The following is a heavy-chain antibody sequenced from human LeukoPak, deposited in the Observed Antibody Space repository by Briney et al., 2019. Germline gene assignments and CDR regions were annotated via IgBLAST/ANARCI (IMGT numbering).Heavy chain of an antibody. D-gene: IGHD6-13*01. Sequence: GASVKVSCKTSGYTFIDSYIHWVRQAPGQGLEWMGWINPDTDDTVYAQKFQDRVKMTRDTSINTAYMELSSLRSDDTAVYYCARDERAAAAGSEYYFDYWGQGTLVTVSS. CDR2: INPDTDDT. CDR3: ARDERAAAAGSEYYFDY. CDR1: GYTFIDSY. V-gene: IGHV1-2*02. J-gene: IGHJ4*02.